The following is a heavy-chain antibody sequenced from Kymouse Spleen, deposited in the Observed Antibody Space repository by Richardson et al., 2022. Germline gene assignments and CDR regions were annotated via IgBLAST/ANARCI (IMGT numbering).Heavy chain of an antibody. V-gene: IGHV4-34*01. D-gene: IGHD3-10*01. CDR1: GGSFSGYY. CDR2: INHSGST. Sequence: QVQLQQWGAGLLKPSETLSLTCAVYGGSFSGYYWSWIRQPPGKGLEWIGEINHSGSTNYNPSLKSRVTISVDTSKNQFSLKLSSVTAADTAVYYCARDYYGSGRGDYGMDVWGQGTTVTVSS. J-gene: IGHJ6*02. CDR3: ARDYYGSGRGDYGMDV.